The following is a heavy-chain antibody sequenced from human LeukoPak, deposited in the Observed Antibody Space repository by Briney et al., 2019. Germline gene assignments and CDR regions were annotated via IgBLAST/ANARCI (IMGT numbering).Heavy chain of an antibody. CDR3: ARHRPPGQDYYYGMDV. CDR1: GGSISSSSYY. D-gene: IGHD1-1*01. CDR2: IYYSGST. J-gene: IGHJ6*02. V-gene: IGHV4-39*01. Sequence: SETLSLTCTVAGGSISSSSYYWGWILQPPVKGLEGIGRIYYSGSTYYNPSLKSRVTISVDTSKNQFSLKLSSVTAADTAVYYCARHRPPGQDYYYGMDVWGQGTTVTVSS.